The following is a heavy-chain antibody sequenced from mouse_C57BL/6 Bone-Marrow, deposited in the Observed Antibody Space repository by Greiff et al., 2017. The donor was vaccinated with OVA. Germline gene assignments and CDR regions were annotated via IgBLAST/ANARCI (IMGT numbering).Heavy chain of an antibody. CDR2: ISYDGSN. Sequence: EVKLQESGPGLVKPSQSLSLTCSVTGYSITSGYYWNWIRQFPGNKLEWMGYISYDGSNNYNPSLKNRISIPRDTSKNQFFLKLNSVTTEDTATYYCARVRGGLYAMDYWGQGTSVTVSS. V-gene: IGHV3-6*01. CDR3: ARVRGGLYAMDY. J-gene: IGHJ4*01. CDR1: GYSITSGYY.